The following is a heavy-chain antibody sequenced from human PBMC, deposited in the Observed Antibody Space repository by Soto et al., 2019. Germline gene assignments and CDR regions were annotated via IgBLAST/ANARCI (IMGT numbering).Heavy chain of an antibody. D-gene: IGHD2-2*01. CDR1: GGSISSGGYY. J-gene: IGHJ4*02. CDR3: ASGYCSSTSCYAFDY. Sequence: QVQLQESGPGLVTPSQTLSLPCTVSGGSISSGGYYWSWIRQHPWKGLEWIGYIYYSGSTYYNPSLKSRVTISVDTSKNQFSLKLSSVTAADTAVYYCASGYCSSTSCYAFDYCGQGTLVTVSS. V-gene: IGHV4-31*03. CDR2: IYYSGST.